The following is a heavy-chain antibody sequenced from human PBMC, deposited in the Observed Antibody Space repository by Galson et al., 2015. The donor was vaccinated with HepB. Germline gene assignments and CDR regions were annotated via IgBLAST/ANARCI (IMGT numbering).Heavy chain of an antibody. Sequence: SVKVSCKASGYTFTSYGISWVRQAPGQGLEWMGWISAYNGNTNYAQKLQGRVTMTTDTSTSTAYMELRSLRSDDTAVYYCARRSSSWYNYYGMDVWGQGTTVTVSS. CDR1: GYTFTSYG. V-gene: IGHV1-18*01. CDR3: ARRSSSWYNYYGMDV. D-gene: IGHD6-13*01. J-gene: IGHJ6*02. CDR2: ISAYNGNT.